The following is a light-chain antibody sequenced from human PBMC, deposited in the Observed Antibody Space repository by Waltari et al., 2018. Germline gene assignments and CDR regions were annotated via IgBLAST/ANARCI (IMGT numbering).Light chain of an antibody. Sequence: AIRITQSPSSLSASTGDRVTITCRASQGISSYLAWYQQKPGKAPKLLIYAASTLQSGVPSRFSGSGAGTDFNLTISCLQSEDFATYYCQQYYSYPRTFGGGPKVEIK. V-gene: IGKV1-8*01. CDR3: QQYYSYPRT. J-gene: IGKJ4*01. CDR1: QGISSY. CDR2: AAS.